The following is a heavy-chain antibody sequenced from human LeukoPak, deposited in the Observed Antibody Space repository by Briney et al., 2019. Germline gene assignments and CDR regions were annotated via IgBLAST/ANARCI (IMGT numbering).Heavy chain of an antibody. D-gene: IGHD4-23*01. V-gene: IGHV3-7*03. CDR1: GFNFSAYW. Sequence: GALRLSCAGSGFNFSAYWMSWVGQAPGKGLEWVANIKQEGSDKYYVDSVKGRFTIPRDNAKNSLYLQMNSLRAEDTAVYYCARKTVVGSYFDSWGQGTPVTASS. CDR3: ARKTVVGSYFDS. CDR2: IKQEGSDK. J-gene: IGHJ4*02.